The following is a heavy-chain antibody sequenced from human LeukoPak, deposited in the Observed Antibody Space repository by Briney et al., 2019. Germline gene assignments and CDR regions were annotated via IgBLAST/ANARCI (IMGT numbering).Heavy chain of an antibody. CDR3: ARNLYYYDSSGYYYY. J-gene: IGHJ4*02. V-gene: IGHV3-33*01. CDR1: GFTFSSYG. Sequence: GGSLRLSCAASGFTFSSYGMHWVRQAPGKGLERVAVIWYDGSNKYYADSVKGRFTISRDNSKNTLYLQMNSLRAEDTAVYYCARNLYYYDSSGYYYYWGQGTLVTVSS. D-gene: IGHD3-22*01. CDR2: IWYDGSNK.